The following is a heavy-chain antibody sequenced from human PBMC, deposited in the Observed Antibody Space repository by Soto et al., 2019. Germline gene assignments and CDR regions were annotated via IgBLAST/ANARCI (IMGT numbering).Heavy chain of an antibody. CDR2: IITVLGTT. D-gene: IGHD2-21*01. Sequence: QVQLVQSGAELKKTGSSVKVSCRASGDTFSSYAVNWVRQAPARGLEWMGRIITVLGTTDYAQNFKGRLTVTAEKSTKTVYMELSSLRSEHTAVYYCARRRYCGYDCYHKHYYGMDVWGQVTTVTVAS. CDR3: ARRRYCGYDCYHKHYYGMDV. J-gene: IGHJ6*02. CDR1: GDTFSSYA. V-gene: IGHV1-69*08.